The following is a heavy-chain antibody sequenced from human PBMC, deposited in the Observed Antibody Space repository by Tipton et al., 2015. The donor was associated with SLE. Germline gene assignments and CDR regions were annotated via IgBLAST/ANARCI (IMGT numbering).Heavy chain of an antibody. V-gene: IGHV4-39*07. CDR1: GGSISSGSYY. D-gene: IGHD3-10*01. J-gene: IGHJ3*02. CDR3: AREEFGDAFDI. Sequence: TLSLTCTVSGGSISSGSYYWGWIRQPPGKGLEWIGSIYYSGSTYYNPSLKSRVTLSVDTSKNQFSLKLSSVTAADTAVYYCAREEFGDAFDIWGQGTMVTVSS. CDR2: IYYSGST.